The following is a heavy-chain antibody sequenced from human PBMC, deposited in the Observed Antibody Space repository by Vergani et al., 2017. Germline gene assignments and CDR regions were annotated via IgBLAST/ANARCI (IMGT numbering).Heavy chain of an antibody. J-gene: IGHJ1*01. D-gene: IGHD2-15*01. CDR3: ARISGGSAPYLHY. V-gene: IGHV3-30*04. CDR2: ISYLGSEK. CDR1: GFTFGNYG. Sequence: QAQLVESGGGVVNPGRSLRLSCVASGFTFGNYGMHWVRQAPGKGLEWVAVISYLGSEKYYADSVKGRVSISRDTSTKTLFLQMNSLRDEDRGVYYCARISGGSAPYLHYWVQGTLVTVAS.